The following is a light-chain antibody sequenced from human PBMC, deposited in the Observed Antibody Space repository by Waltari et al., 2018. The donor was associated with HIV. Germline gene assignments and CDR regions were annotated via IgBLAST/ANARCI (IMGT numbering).Light chain of an antibody. V-gene: IGLV2-14*01. CDR2: EVS. J-gene: IGLJ2*01. CDR1: SSDVGGYNA. CDR3: SSYTSSDTVV. Sequence: QSALTQPASVSGSPGQSISISCTVTSSDVGGYNAVSWYQQHPAKAPKLVILEVSNRPSGVSNRFSGSKSGNRASLTISGLQAEDEADYYCSSYTSSDTVVFGGGTKVTVL.